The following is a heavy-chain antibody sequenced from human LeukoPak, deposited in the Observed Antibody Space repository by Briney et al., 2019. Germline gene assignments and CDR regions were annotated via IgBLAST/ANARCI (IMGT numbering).Heavy chain of an antibody. CDR2: IYYSGST. CDR1: GGSISSGGYY. V-gene: IGHV4-31*03. CDR3: AGSYYDSHWGWFDP. D-gene: IGHD3-22*01. J-gene: IGHJ5*02. Sequence: SQTLSLTCTVSGGSISSGGYYWSWIRQHPGKGLEWIGYIYYSGSTYYNPSLKSRVTISVDTSKNQFSLKLSSVTAADTAVYYCAGSYYDSHWGWFDPWAREPWSPSPQ.